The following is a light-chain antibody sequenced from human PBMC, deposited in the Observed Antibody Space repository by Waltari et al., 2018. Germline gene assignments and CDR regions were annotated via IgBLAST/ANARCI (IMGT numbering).Light chain of an antibody. V-gene: IGKV1-5*03. CDR2: KVS. J-gene: IGKJ2*01. CDR1: QKVDDR. CDR3: QQYNTFPYT. Sequence: DIQMTQSPSTLPASVGDRVTITCRASQKVDDRLAWYQQKPGKAPKFLIYKVSSLQSGGPSRFSGSGSGTEFTLTISSLQPDDFATYYCQQYNTFPYTFGQGTSLEIK.